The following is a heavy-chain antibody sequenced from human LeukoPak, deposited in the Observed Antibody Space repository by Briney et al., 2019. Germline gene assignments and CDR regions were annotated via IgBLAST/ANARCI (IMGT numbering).Heavy chain of an antibody. Sequence: PGGSLRLSCAASGFTVSSNYMSWVRQAPGKGLEWVSVIYSGGSTYYADSVKGRFTISRDNSKNTLYLQMNSLRAEDMAVYYCAREGTSGSGSQWRVYWFDPWGQGTLVTVSS. CDR3: AREGTSGSGSQWRVYWFDP. CDR2: IYSGGST. D-gene: IGHD3-10*01. J-gene: IGHJ5*02. V-gene: IGHV3-66*01. CDR1: GFTVSSNY.